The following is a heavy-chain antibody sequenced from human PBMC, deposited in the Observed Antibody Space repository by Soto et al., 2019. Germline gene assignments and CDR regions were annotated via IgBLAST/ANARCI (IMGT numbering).Heavy chain of an antibody. CDR1: GYTFTGYY. J-gene: IGHJ6*02. V-gene: IGHV1-2*02. Sequence: ASVKVSCKASGYTFTGYYMHWVRQAPGQGLEWMGWINPNSGGTNYAQKFQGRVTMTRDTSISTAYMELSRLRSDDTAVYYCARVRRSTGTTYYYYGMDVWGQGTTVTVSS. D-gene: IGHD1-7*01. CDR2: INPNSGGT. CDR3: ARVRRSTGTTYYYYGMDV.